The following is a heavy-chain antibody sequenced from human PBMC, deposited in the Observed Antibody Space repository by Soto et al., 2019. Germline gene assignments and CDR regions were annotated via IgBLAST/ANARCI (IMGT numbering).Heavy chain of an antibody. Sequence: GGSLRLSCAASGFTFNTYWMSWVRQPPGKGLEWVANIKVDGSEIYYVGSVKGRFTISRDNAKNSLYLQMNSLRAEDTAVYYCARGHSTSPNWFDPWGQGTLVTVSS. V-gene: IGHV3-7*03. D-gene: IGHD6-6*01. CDR3: ARGHSTSPNWFDP. J-gene: IGHJ5*02. CDR1: GFTFNTYW. CDR2: IKVDGSEI.